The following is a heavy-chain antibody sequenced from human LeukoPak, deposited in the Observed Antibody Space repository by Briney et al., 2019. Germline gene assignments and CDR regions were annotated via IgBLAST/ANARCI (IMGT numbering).Heavy chain of an antibody. J-gene: IGHJ4*02. Sequence: ASVKVSCKASGYTFTGYYMHWVRQAPGQGLEWMGWINPNSGGTNYAQKFQGRVTMTRDTSISTAYMELSRLRSDDTAMYYCARGPYDILTGYYVLFDYWGQGTLSPSPQ. V-gene: IGHV1-2*02. CDR2: INPNSGGT. D-gene: IGHD3-9*01. CDR3: ARGPYDILTGYYVLFDY. CDR1: GYTFTGYY.